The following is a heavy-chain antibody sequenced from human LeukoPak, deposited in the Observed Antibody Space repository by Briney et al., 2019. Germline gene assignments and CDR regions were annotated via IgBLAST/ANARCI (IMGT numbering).Heavy chain of an antibody. D-gene: IGHD3-22*01. Sequence: GGSLRLSCAASGFTFSSYWMSWVRQAPGKGLEWAANXKQERSEKYYVDSVKGRFTISRDNAKNSLYLQMNSLRAEDTAVYYCARDLYYDCSGYYPFDYWGQGTLVTVSS. J-gene: IGHJ4*02. CDR3: ARDLYYDCSGYYPFDY. V-gene: IGHV3-7*04. CDR1: GFTFSSYW. CDR2: XKQERSEK.